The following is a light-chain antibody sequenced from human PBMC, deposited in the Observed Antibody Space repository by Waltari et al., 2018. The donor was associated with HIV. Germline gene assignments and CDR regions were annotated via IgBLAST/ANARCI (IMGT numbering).Light chain of an antibody. V-gene: IGLV1-47*01. Sequence: QSVLTQPPSASGTPGQRVTISCSGSSSNIGSNYVYWYQQLPGTAPKLLIYRNNLRPSGVPDRFSGSKSGTSASLAISGLRSDDEADYYCAAWDGSLSAYVLFGGGTKLTVL. J-gene: IGLJ2*01. CDR1: SSNIGSNY. CDR2: RNN. CDR3: AAWDGSLSAYVL.